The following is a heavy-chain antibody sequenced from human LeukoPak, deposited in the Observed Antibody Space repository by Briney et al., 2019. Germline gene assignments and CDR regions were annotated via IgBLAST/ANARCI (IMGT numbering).Heavy chain of an antibody. Sequence: SVKVSCKASGGTFTSYAISRARQAPGQGLEWMGRIIPIFGTANYAQKFQGRVTITTDESTSTAYMELSSLRSEDTAVYYCARPREKVNSGSYQLDYWGQGTLVTVSS. CDR3: ARPREKVNSGSYQLDY. CDR1: GGTFTSYA. V-gene: IGHV1-69*05. D-gene: IGHD1-26*01. J-gene: IGHJ4*02. CDR2: IIPIFGTA.